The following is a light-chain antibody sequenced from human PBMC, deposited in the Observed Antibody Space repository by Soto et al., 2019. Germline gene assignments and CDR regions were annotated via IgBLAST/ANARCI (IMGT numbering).Light chain of an antibody. J-gene: IGKJ1*01. V-gene: IGKV3-20*01. CDR3: HQYGSSPWT. Sequence: EMVLPKPPATLPLPQGKTATPPSRAGQRVTTTSVAWFHRKPGQAPRLLIYGASKRATGIPDRFSGSGSGTDFTLTISRLEPEDFAVYYCHQYGSSPWTFGQGTKVEIK. CDR1: QRVTTTS. CDR2: GAS.